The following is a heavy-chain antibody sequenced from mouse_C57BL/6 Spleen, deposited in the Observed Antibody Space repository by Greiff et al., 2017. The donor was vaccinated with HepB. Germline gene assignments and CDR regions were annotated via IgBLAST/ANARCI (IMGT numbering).Heavy chain of an antibody. CDR1: GFTFSSYA. CDR2: ISDGGSYT. V-gene: IGHV5-4*01. J-gene: IGHJ1*03. Sequence: EVQGVESGGGLVKPGGSLKLSCAASGFTFSSYAMSWVRQTPEKRLEWVATISDGGSYTYYPDNVKGRFTISRDNAKNNLYLQMSHLKSEDTAMYYCARDHDGNYGYFDVWGTGTTVTVSS. D-gene: IGHD2-1*01. CDR3: ARDHDGNYGYFDV.